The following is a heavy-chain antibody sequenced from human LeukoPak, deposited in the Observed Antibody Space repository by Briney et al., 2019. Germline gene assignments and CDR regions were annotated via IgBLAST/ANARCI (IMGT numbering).Heavy chain of an antibody. D-gene: IGHD2-2*02. J-gene: IGHJ6*02. V-gene: IGHV3-23*01. Sequence: PGGSLRLSRAASGFTFSSYAMSWVRQAPGKGLEWVSAISGSGGSTYYADSVKGRFTISRDNSKNTLYLQMNSLRAEDTAVYYCAKDKGPAAISHYYYYGMDVWGQGTTVTVSS. CDR1: GFTFSSYA. CDR2: ISGSGGST. CDR3: AKDKGPAAISHYYYYGMDV.